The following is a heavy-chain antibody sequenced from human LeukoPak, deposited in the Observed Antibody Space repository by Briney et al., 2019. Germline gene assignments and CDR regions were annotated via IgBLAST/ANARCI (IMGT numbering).Heavy chain of an antibody. J-gene: IGHJ3*02. CDR3: ARDGGRTSSDAVEI. CDR1: GGSISSSNW. Sequence: PSGTLSLTCAVSGGSISSSNWWSWVRQPPGKGLEWIGEIYHSGSTKYNPSLKSRVTISIDKSKNQFSLKLSSVTAADTAVYYCARDGGRTSSDAVEIWGQGTMVTVSS. CDR2: IYHSGST. D-gene: IGHD2-2*01. V-gene: IGHV4-4*02.